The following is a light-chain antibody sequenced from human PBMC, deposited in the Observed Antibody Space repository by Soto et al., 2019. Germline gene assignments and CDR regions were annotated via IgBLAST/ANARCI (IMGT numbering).Light chain of an antibody. CDR3: QQYGGSPIT. CDR1: QSVGSS. V-gene: IGKV3-20*01. J-gene: IGKJ5*01. Sequence: EIVMTQSPATLSVSPGERATLSCMASQSVGSSLAWYQRKPGQAPRLLIYDASNRATGIPARFSGSGSGTDFTLTISRLEPEDFALYYCQQYGGSPITFGQGTRLEIK. CDR2: DAS.